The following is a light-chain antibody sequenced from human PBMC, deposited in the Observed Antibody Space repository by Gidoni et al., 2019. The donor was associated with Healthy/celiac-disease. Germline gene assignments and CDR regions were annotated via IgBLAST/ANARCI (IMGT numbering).Light chain of an antibody. CDR2: AAS. Sequence: DIQMTQSPSSLSASVGDRVPITCRASQSITSYLNWYQQKPGKAPNRLIYAASSLKSGVPSRCSGSGAGTDFTLTSSSRQPEDFATDYCRQRYSTPRTFGQGTKLEIK. CDR3: RQRYSTPRT. J-gene: IGKJ2*01. V-gene: IGKV1-39*01. CDR1: QSITSY.